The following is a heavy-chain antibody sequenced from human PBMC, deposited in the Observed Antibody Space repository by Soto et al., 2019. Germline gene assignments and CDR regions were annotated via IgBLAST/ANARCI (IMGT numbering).Heavy chain of an antibody. J-gene: IGHJ4*02. CDR3: ASAGFLEWSRFDY. CDR1: GGSISSYY. D-gene: IGHD3-3*01. Sequence: SETLSLTCTVSGGSISSYYWSWIRQPPGKGLEWIGYIYYSGSTNYNPSLKSRVTISVDTSKNQFSLKLSSVTAADTAVYYCASAGFLEWSRFDYWGQGTLVTVSS. CDR2: IYYSGST. V-gene: IGHV4-59*01.